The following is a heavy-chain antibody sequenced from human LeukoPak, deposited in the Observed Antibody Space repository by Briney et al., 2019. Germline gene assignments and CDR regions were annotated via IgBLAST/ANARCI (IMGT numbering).Heavy chain of an antibody. CDR1: GGSFSGYY. CDR2: INHSGST. J-gene: IGHJ3*02. Sequence: SETLSLTCAVYGGSFSGYYWSWIRQPPGKGLEWIGEINHSGSTNYNPSLKSRVTISVDTSKNQFSLKLSSVTAADTAVYYCARGLFGKWLVRRDKRDAFDIWGQGTMVTVSS. CDR3: ARGLFGKWLVRRDKRDAFDI. V-gene: IGHV4-34*01. D-gene: IGHD6-19*01.